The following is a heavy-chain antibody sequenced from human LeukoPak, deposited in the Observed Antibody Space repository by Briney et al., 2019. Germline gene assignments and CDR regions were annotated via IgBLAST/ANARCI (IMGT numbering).Heavy chain of an antibody. CDR2: IYYSGST. Sequence: PSETLSLTCTVSGGSISSYYWSWIRQPPGKGLEWIGYIYYSGSTNYNPSLKSRVTISVDTSKNQFSLKLSSVTAADTAVYCCASSRLVAATLLLGDYYYYMDVWGKGTTVTISS. J-gene: IGHJ6*03. V-gene: IGHV4-59*01. D-gene: IGHD2-15*01. CDR1: GGSISSYY. CDR3: ASSRLVAATLLLGDYYYYMDV.